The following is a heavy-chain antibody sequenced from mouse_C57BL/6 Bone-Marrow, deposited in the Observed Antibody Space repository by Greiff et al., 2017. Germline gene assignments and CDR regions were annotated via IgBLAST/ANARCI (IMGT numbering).Heavy chain of an antibody. CDR2: ISSGGSYT. D-gene: IGHD1-1*01. CDR1: GFTFSSYG. Sequence: EVQRVESGGDLVKPGGSLKLSCAASGFTFSSYGMSWVRQTPDKRLEWVATISSGGSYTYYPASVKGRFTISRDNAKNTLYLQMSSLKSEDTAMYYCAILPYYYGSSYGCFAYWGQGTLVTVSA. CDR3: AILPYYYGSSYGCFAY. J-gene: IGHJ3*01. V-gene: IGHV5-6*01.